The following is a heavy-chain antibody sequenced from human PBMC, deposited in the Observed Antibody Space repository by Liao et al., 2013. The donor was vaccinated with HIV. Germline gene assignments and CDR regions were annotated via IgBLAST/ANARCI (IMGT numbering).Heavy chain of an antibody. D-gene: IGHD3-16*02. CDR1: GGSISSSNYY. V-gene: IGHV4-39*07. CDR3: ASSTADYVWGSYRLGYFQH. CDR2: IYYSGYT. J-gene: IGHJ1*01. Sequence: QLQLQESGPGLVKPSETLSLTCTVSGGSISSSNYYWGWIRQPPGKGLEWIGSIYYSGYTYYNPSLKSRVTISVDTSKNDFSLKLSSVTAADTAVYYCASSTADYVWGSYRLGYFQHWGQGTLVTVSS.